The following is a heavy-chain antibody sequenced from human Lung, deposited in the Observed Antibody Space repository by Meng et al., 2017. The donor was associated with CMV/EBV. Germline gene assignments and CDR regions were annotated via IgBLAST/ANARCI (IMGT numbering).Heavy chain of an antibody. D-gene: IGHD3-3*01. CDR1: GYIFTNYG. CDR3: ARNTIFGVVIIPWFDY. V-gene: IGHV1-18*01. J-gene: IGHJ4*02. Sequence: ASVKVSCKASGYIFTNYGISWVRQAPGQGLEWMGWISAYSGNTNFAQNLQGRVTMTTDTSTSTAYMELRSLRSDDTAVYYGARNTIFGVVIIPWFDYWGQGXLVTVSS. CDR2: ISAYSGNT.